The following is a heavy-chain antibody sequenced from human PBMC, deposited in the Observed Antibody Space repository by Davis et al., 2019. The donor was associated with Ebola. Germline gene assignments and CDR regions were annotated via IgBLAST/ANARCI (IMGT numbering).Heavy chain of an antibody. CDR2: IYSGGST. D-gene: IGHD6-19*01. J-gene: IGHJ6*04. Sequence: GESLKISCAASGFTVSSNYMSWVRQAPGKGLEWVSVIYSGGSTYYADSVKGGFTISRDNSKNTLYLQMNSLRAEDTAVYYCARDRGIAVAGWSYYGMDVWGKGTTVTVSS. CDR3: ARDRGIAVAGWSYYGMDV. V-gene: IGHV3-53*01. CDR1: GFTVSSNY.